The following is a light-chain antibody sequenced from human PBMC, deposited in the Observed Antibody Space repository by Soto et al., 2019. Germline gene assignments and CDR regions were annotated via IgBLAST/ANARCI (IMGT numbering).Light chain of an antibody. Sequence: DIQMTQSPVSLSATVGDRVTITCRTSQTIDTYLNWYQQKPGKAPNLLIYSASTLQSGVPSGFSGSGSGTDFTLTINNLQPEDFATYFCQQSYNAPKTFGHGTKVEIK. CDR3: QQSYNAPKT. J-gene: IGKJ1*01. V-gene: IGKV1-39*01. CDR2: SAS. CDR1: QTIDTY.